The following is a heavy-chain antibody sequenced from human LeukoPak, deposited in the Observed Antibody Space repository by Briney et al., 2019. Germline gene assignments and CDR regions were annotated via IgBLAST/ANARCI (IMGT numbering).Heavy chain of an antibody. CDR1: GGSISSYY. J-gene: IGHJ4*02. Sequence: SETLSLTCTVSGGSISSYYWSWIRQPPGKGLEWTGYIYYSGSTNYNPSLKSRVTISVDTSKNQFSLKLSSVTAADTAVYYCARVGVVAATFDYWGQGTLVTVSS. V-gene: IGHV4-59*01. CDR2: IYYSGST. CDR3: ARVGVVAATFDY. D-gene: IGHD2-15*01.